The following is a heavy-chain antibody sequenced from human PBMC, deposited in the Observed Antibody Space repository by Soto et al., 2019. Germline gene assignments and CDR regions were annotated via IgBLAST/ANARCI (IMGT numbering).Heavy chain of an antibody. J-gene: IGHJ4*02. CDR1: GASINTDDYY. V-gene: IGHV4-30-4*01. CDR3: TRASAYCGRTNCYPFDF. Sequence: QVQLEESGPGLVKPSQTLSLTCSVSGASINTDDYYLTWIRQSPDKGLEWLGHIHYRGSTFYSPSLKSRLTMSLDASRSQFSMRLTSVTAADTAVYYCTRASAYCGRTNCYPFDFWGQGILVTVSA. D-gene: IGHD2-2*01. CDR2: IHYRGST.